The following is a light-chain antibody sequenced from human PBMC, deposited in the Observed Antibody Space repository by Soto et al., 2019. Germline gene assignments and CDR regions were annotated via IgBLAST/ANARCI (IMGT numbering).Light chain of an antibody. CDR2: DTS. Sequence: EIVLTQSPATLSLSPGERATLSCRASQSVSGYLDWYQQKPGQTPRLLIFDTSNRATGIPAKFSASRSGSDFTLTITSLETEDSAVYYCEQRSNRPPWLTFGGGTKVEIK. CDR1: QSVSGY. V-gene: IGKV3-11*01. J-gene: IGKJ4*01. CDR3: EQRSNRPPWLT.